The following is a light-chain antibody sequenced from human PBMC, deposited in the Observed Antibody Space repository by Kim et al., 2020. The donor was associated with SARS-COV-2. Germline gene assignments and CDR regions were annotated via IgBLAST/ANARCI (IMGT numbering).Light chain of an antibody. CDR3: QQRAKWPPWT. Sequence: IVLTQSPANLSLSPGERATLSCRASLSVTKYLAWYQQRPGQPPRLLVYDTSNRATGVPPRFSGSGSGTDFTLTISGLEPEDSAVYFWQQRAKWPPWTFGQGTKVDIK. J-gene: IGKJ1*01. V-gene: IGKV3-11*01. CDR1: LSVTKY. CDR2: DTS.